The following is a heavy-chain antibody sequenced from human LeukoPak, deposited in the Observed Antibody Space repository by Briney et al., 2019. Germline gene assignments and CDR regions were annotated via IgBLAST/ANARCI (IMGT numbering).Heavy chain of an antibody. Sequence: GGSLRLSCEASGFTFYTFWMSWVRQAPGKGLEWVANIKQDGSEKYYLESVRGRFSISRDNAKNSLHLQMNRLRAEDTAVYYCAKDGVWGSYRYGHYWGQGTLVTVSS. J-gene: IGHJ4*02. CDR1: GFTFYTFW. V-gene: IGHV3-7*01. CDR2: IKQDGSEK. D-gene: IGHD3-16*02. CDR3: AKDGVWGSYRYGHY.